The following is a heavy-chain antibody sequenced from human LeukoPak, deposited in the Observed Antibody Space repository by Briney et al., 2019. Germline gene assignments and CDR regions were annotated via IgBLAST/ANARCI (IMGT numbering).Heavy chain of an antibody. D-gene: IGHD3-10*01. J-gene: IGHJ5*02. CDR1: GGTFSSYA. V-gene: IGHV1-69*06. CDR3: ARDYNYGSGSYYEENWFDP. CDR2: IIPIFGTA. Sequence: ASVKVSCKASGGTFSSYAISWVRQAPGQGLEWMGGIIPIFGTANYARKFQGRVTITADKSTSTAYMELSSLRSEDTAVYYCARDYNYGSGSYYEENWFDPWGQGTLVTVSS.